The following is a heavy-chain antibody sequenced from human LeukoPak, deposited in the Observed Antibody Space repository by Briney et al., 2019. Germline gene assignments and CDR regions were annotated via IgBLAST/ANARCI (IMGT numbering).Heavy chain of an antibody. Sequence: PGGSLRLSCAASGFTFSSSWMSWVRQAPGKGLEWVANIKQDGGEKYYVDSVKGRFTISRDNAKNSLYLQMNSLRAEDTAVYYCARVPSLSTVTYNWFDPWGQGTLVTVSS. CDR3: ARVPSLSTVTYNWFDP. CDR1: GFTFSSSW. CDR2: IKQDGGEK. V-gene: IGHV3-7*01. J-gene: IGHJ5*02. D-gene: IGHD4-17*01.